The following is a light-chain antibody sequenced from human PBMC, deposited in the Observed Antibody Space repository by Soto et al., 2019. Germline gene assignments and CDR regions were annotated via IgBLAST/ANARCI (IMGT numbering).Light chain of an antibody. Sequence: ETVLTQSPATLALSPGESGTLSCRASQSVRRELAWYQQKPGQAPRLLIYDASNRATGIPARFSGSGSGTDFTLTISGLEPEDFAVYYCQQRADLPITFGGGTKVEIK. J-gene: IGKJ4*01. CDR1: QSVRRE. CDR2: DAS. V-gene: IGKV3-11*01. CDR3: QQRADLPIT.